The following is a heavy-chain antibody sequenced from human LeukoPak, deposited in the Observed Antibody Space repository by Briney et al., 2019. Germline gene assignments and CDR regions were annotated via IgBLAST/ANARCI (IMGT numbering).Heavy chain of an antibody. CDR1: GFTFSDYY. Sequence: GSLRLSCAASGFTFSDYYMSWIRQAPGKGLEWIGEINHSGSTNYNPSLKSRVTISVDTSKNQFSLKLSSVTAADTAVYYCARGRYDYVWGSYRHDSIPHGYWGQGTLVTVSS. J-gene: IGHJ4*02. V-gene: IGHV4-34*01. D-gene: IGHD3-16*02. CDR3: ARGRYDYVWGSYRHDSIPHGY. CDR2: INHSGST.